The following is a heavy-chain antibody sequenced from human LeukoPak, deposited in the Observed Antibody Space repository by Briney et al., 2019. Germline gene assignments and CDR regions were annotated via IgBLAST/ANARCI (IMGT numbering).Heavy chain of an antibody. CDR2: ISGSGGST. CDR3: AKGPGAVAGTAAAYFDY. Sequence: GGSLRLSCSASGFTFRAYAMSWVRQAPGKGLEWVSAISGSGGSTNYADSVKGRFTISRDNSKNTLYLQMNSLRAEDTAVYYCAKGPGAVAGTAAAYFDYWGQGTLVTVSS. J-gene: IGHJ4*02. CDR1: GFTFRAYA. D-gene: IGHD6-19*01. V-gene: IGHV3-23*01.